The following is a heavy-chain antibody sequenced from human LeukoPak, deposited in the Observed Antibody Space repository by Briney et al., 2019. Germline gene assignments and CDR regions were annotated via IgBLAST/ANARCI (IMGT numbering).Heavy chain of an antibody. CDR1: GFTFSSYA. J-gene: IGHJ4*02. V-gene: IGHV3-30-3*01. CDR3: VKDPLDY. Sequence: GGSLRLSCAASGFTFSSYAMHWVRQAPGKGLEWVAVISYDGSNKYYADSVKGRFTISRDNSKNTLYLQMNSLRAEDTAIYYCVKDPLDYWGQGILVTVSS. CDR2: ISYDGSNK.